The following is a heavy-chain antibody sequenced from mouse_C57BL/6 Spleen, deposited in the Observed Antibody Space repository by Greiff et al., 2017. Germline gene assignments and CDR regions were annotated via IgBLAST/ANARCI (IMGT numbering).Heavy chain of an antibody. CDR3: ARRGWDFLFDY. CDR2: IDPSDSET. V-gene: IGHV1-52*01. D-gene: IGHD4-1*01. J-gene: IGHJ2*01. CDR1: GYTFTSYW. Sequence: QVQLKQPGAELVRPGSSVKLSCKASGYTFTSYWMHWVKQRPIQGLEWIGNIDPSDSETHYNQKFKDKATLTVDKSSSTAYMQLSSLTSEDSAVYYCARRGWDFLFDYWGQGTTLTVSS.